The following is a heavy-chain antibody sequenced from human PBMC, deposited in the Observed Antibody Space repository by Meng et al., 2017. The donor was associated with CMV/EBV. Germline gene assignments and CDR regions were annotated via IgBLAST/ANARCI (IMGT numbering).Heavy chain of an antibody. D-gene: IGHD3-22*01. CDR1: GYMFTTYG. CDR2: INTYTGEK. J-gene: IGHJ4*02. CDR3: TRAGEVYYDIGGYYSSAY. V-gene: IGHV1-18*01. Sequence: ASVKVSCKASGYMFTTYGLTWVRQAPGQGLEWMGWINTYTGEKQYTQKFQGRFTISRDDSKSSAYLEMNSLVTEDTAVYYCTRAGEVYYDIGGYYSSAYWGQGTLVTVSS.